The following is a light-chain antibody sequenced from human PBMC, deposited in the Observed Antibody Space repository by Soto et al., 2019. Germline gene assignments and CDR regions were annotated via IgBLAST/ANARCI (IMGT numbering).Light chain of an antibody. CDR3: ATWDSNTRV. CDR2: LEGSGSY. V-gene: IGLV4-60*02. J-gene: IGLJ3*02. CDR1: SGHTSHI. Sequence: QSVLTQSSSASASLGSSVKLSCTLSSGHTSHIIAWHQQQPGKAPRYLMKLEGSGSYNKGSGVPDRFSGSSSGADRYLTISTLQFEDEADYYCATWDSNTRVFGGGTKLTVL.